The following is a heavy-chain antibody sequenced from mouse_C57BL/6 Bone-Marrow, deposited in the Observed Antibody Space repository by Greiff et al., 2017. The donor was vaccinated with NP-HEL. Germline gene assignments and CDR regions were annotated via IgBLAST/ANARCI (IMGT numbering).Heavy chain of an antibody. V-gene: IGHV1-80*01. CDR3: ARYYGSSYYFDY. Sequence: VQLQQSRAELVKPGASVKISCKASGYAFSSYWMNWVKQRPGKGLEWIGQIYPGDGDTNYNGKFKGKATLTADKSSSTAYMQLSSLTSEDSAVYFCARYYGSSYYFDYWGQGTTLTVSS. CDR1: GYAFSSYW. D-gene: IGHD1-1*01. J-gene: IGHJ2*01. CDR2: IYPGDGDT.